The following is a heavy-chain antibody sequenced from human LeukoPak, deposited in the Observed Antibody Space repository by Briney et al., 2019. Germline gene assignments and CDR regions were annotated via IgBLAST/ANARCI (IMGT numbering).Heavy chain of an antibody. D-gene: IGHD6-19*01. CDR3: ARGRGSSGWYYAFDI. V-gene: IGHV1-69*13. J-gene: IGHJ3*02. CDR2: IIPIFGTA. Sequence: SVKVSCKASGGTFSSYAISWVRQAPGQGLEWMGGIIPIFGTANYAQKFQGRVTITADESTSIAYMELSSLRSEDTAVYYCARGRGSSGWYYAFDIWGQGTMVTVSS. CDR1: GGTFSSYA.